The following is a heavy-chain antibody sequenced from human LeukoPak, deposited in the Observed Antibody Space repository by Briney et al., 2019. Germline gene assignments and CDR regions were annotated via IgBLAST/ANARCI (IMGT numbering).Heavy chain of an antibody. CDR3: VRVPELPEY. J-gene: IGHJ4*02. CDR2: IDGHNGKS. Sequence: GASVKVSCKASGYTFTGYYMHWVRQAPGQGLEWMGWIDGHNGKSNYSQKFQDRVTMTTDTSTSTAYMELRSLRYDDTAVYYCVRVPELPEYWGQGTLVTVSS. V-gene: IGHV1-18*04. CDR1: GYTFTGYY. D-gene: IGHD2-15*01.